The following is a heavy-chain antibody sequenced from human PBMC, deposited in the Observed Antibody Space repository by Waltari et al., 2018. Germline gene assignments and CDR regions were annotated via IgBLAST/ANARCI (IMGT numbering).Heavy chain of an antibody. CDR1: GFTFSSYS. J-gene: IGHJ4*02. Sequence: EVQLVESGGGLVKPGGSLRLSCAASGFTFSSYSMNWVRQAPGKGLEWVSAISSSSSYIYYADSMKGRFTITRDNAKNSLYLQMSSLGAEDTAVYYCARDRWLADYWGQGTLVTVSS. D-gene: IGHD6-19*01. CDR3: ARDRWLADY. CDR2: ISSSSSYI. V-gene: IGHV3-21*01.